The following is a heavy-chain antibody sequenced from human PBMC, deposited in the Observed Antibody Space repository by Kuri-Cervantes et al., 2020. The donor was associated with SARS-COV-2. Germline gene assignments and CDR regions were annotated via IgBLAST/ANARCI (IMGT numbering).Heavy chain of an antibody. CDR2: IRYDGSNK. Sequence: GGSLRLSCAASGFTFSSYGMHWVRQAPGKGLEWVAFIRYDGSNKYYADSAKGRFTISRDNSKNTLYLQMNSLRTEDTAVYYCTTLIDYWGQGALVTVSS. V-gene: IGHV3-30*02. CDR3: TTLIDY. CDR1: GFTFSSYG. J-gene: IGHJ4*02.